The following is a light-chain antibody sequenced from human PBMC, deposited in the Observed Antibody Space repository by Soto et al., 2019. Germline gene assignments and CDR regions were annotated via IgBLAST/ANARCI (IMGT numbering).Light chain of an antibody. V-gene: IGKV3-15*01. J-gene: IGKJ5*01. CDR2: RTS. CDR3: QQYNNWPAIT. Sequence: EIVMTQSPATLSVSPGERVTLHCRASQSVTSNLAWYQHKPGQSPRLLIYRTSARATGVPDRFSGSGSGTEFTLTISSLQSEDFAVYYCQQYNNWPAITFGQGTRLEIK. CDR1: QSVTSN.